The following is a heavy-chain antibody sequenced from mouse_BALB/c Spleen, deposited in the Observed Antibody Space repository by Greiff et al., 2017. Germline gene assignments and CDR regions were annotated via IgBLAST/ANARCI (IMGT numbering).Heavy chain of an antibody. J-gene: IGHJ4*01. CDR1: GFYIKDTY. D-gene: IGHD2-1*01. V-gene: IGHV14-3*02. CDR2: IDPANGNT. Sequence: VQLKQSGAELVKPGASVKLSCTASGFYIKDTYMHWVKQRPEQGLEWIGRIDPANGNTKYDPKFQGKATITADTSSNTAYLQLSSLTSEDTAVYYCARHGNYAYYAMDYWGQGTSVTVSS. CDR3: ARHGNYAYYAMDY.